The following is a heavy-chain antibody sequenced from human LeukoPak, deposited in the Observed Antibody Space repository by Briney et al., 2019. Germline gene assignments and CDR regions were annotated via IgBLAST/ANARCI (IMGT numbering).Heavy chain of an antibody. V-gene: IGHV4-39*01. CDR1: GGSISSSSYY. D-gene: IGHD1-26*01. Sequence: RASETLSLTCSVSGGSISSSSYYWGWIRQPPGKGLEWIGSIYYSGSTYYNPSLKSRVTISVDTSKNQFSLKLSSVTAADTAVYYCARGEVGADRNFDNWGQGTLVTVSS. J-gene: IGHJ4*02. CDR2: IYYSGST. CDR3: ARGEVGADRNFDN.